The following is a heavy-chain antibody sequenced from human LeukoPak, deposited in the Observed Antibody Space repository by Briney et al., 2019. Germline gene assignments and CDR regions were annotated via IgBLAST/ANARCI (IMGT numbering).Heavy chain of an antibody. CDR1: GFTFSGYA. CDR2: INWNGGST. J-gene: IGHJ3*02. D-gene: IGHD1-26*01. CDR3: ARGAVGNTNAFDI. V-gene: IGHV3-20*01. Sequence: GGSRRLSCAVSGFTFSGYAMSWVRQAPGKGLEWVSGINWNGGSTGYADSVKGRFTISRDNAKNSPFLQMNSLRAEDTALYHCARGAVGNTNAFDIWGQGTMVTVSS.